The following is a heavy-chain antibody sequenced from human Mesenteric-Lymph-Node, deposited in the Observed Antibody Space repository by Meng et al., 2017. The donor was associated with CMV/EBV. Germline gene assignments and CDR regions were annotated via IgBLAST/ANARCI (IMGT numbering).Heavy chain of an antibody. D-gene: IGHD6-25*01. CDR3: AREKQRVPDFYFDY. CDR1: GDSISSGGHY. CDR2: IYFSGST. J-gene: IGHJ4*02. Sequence: GDSISSGGHYWSWIRQHPGKGLQWIGYIYFSGSTYYHPSLKSRVIISLDTSKTQFSLKVSSVTAADTAAYYCAREKQRVPDFYFDYWGQGALVTVSS. V-gene: IGHV4-31*02.